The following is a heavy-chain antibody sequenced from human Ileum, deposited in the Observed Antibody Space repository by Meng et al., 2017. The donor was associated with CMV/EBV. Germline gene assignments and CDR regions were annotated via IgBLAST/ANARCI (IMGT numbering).Heavy chain of an antibody. CDR2: INPYDSST. Sequence: SCKASGDTFTKHYIHGVRQAPGQGLEWMGLINPYDSSTDYGRRFRGRVTVTRDTSTSTVYMEVTSLRSEDTAIFYCVREGSGLKYFDYWGQGTLVTVSS. V-gene: IGHV1-46*01. J-gene: IGHJ4*02. CDR3: VREGSGLKYFDY. CDR1: GDTFTKHY. D-gene: IGHD5-12*01.